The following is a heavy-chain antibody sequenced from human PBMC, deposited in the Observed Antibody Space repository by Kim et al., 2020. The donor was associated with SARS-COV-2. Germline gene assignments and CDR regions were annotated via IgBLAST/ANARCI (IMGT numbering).Heavy chain of an antibody. D-gene: IGHD7-27*01. CDR1: GFIFHHYS. V-gene: IGHV1-2*02. Sequence: ASVKVSCKASGFIFHHYSIHWVRQAPGQGPELMGWIDLNNGDATYTQKFQGRLTMTRDTSTNTAYLDIKRLQSGDTAVYYCARQGQKFLHWGNWFDPWGQ. CDR2: IDLNNGDA. J-gene: IGHJ5*02. CDR3: ARQGQKFLHWGNWFDP.